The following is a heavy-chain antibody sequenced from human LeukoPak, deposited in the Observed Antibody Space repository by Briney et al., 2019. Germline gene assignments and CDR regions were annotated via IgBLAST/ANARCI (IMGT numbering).Heavy chain of an antibody. J-gene: IGHJ6*03. CDR3: ARVDVVVVAAAINYYYYYMDV. CDR1: GGSISSYY. Sequence: PSETLSLTCTVSGGSISSYYWSWIRQPPGKGLEWIGYIYYSGSTNYNPSLKSRVTISVDTSKNQFSLKLSSVTAADTAVYYCARVDVVVVAAAINYYYYYMDVWGKGTTVTVSS. V-gene: IGHV4-59*01. D-gene: IGHD2-2*03. CDR2: IYYSGST.